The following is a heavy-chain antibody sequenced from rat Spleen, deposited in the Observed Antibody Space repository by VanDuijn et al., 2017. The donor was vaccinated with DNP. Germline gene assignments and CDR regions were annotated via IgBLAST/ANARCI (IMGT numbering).Heavy chain of an antibody. CDR3: ARVGDFHDGGDGDVLDA. CDR1: GFTFSDYN. D-gene: IGHD1-12*02. Sequence: EVQLVESGGGLVQPGRSLKLSCAASGFTFSDYNMAWVRQAPKKGLEWVATISYDGSTTYYRDSVKGRFTISRDNAKSTLYLQMDSLRSEDTATYYCARVGDFHDGGDGDVLDAWGQGTSVTVSS. CDR2: ISYDGSTT. V-gene: IGHV5-7*01. J-gene: IGHJ4*01.